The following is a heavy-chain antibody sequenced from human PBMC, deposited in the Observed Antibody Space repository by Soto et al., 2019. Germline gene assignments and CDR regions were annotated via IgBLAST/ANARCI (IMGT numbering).Heavy chain of an antibody. D-gene: IGHD2-15*01. CDR2: IYYSGST. Sequence: QVQLQESGPGLVKPSQTLSLTCTVSGGSISSGDYYWSWIRQPPGKGLEWIGYIYYSGSTYYNPSLKSRVTISVDTSKSQFSLKLGSVTAADTAVYYCASVGGCGAVTIDFWGQGTLVTVSS. V-gene: IGHV4-30-4*01. CDR1: GGSISSGDYY. CDR3: ASVGGCGAVTIDF. J-gene: IGHJ4*02.